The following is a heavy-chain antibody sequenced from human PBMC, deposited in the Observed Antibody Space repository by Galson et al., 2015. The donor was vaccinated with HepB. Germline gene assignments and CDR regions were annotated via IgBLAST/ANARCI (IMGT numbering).Heavy chain of an antibody. CDR3: ARVQQFRYCSSTSCNNWFDP. D-gene: IGHD2-2*01. Sequence: CAISGDSGSSNSAAWNWIRQSPSRGLEWLGRTYYRSKWYNDYAVSVKSRITINPDTSKNQFSLQLNSVTPEDTAVYYCARVQQFRYCSSTSCNNWFDPWGQGTLVTVSS. CDR2: TYYRSKWYN. V-gene: IGHV6-1*01. CDR1: GDSGSSNSAA. J-gene: IGHJ5*02.